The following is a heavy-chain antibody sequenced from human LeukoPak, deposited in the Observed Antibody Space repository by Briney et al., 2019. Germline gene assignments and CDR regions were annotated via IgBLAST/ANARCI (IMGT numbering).Heavy chain of an antibody. CDR2: INADNGNT. D-gene: IGHD6-19*01. V-gene: IGHV1-18*04. Sequence: ASVTVSCKASGYTFTSRGFSWVRQAPGQGLEWMGWINADNGNTNYAQKLEGRVTVTTDTSTSTAYMELRSLRSDDTAVYYCARDEISGGWYNHWGQGTLVTVSS. J-gene: IGHJ4*02. CDR1: GYTFTSRG. CDR3: ARDEISGGWYNH.